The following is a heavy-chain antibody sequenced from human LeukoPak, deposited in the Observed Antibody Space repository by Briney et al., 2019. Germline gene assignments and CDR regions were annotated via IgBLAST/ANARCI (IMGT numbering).Heavy chain of an antibody. J-gene: IGHJ6*03. CDR1: GFALSSYD. CDR2: ISSRSIYI. CDR3: ARGDHYYMDV. Sequence: GGSLRLSCAASGFALSSYDMNWVRQAPGNGLEWVSSISSRSIYIYCADSVRGRFTISRDNAKNSLYLQINSLRAEDTAVYYYARGDHYYMDVWGKGTTVTVSS. V-gene: IGHV3-21*01.